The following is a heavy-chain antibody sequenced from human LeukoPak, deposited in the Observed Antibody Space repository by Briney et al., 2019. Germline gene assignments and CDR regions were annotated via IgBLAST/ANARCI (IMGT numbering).Heavy chain of an antibody. J-gene: IGHJ6*03. CDR2: INHSGST. CDR1: GGSFSGYY. V-gene: IGHV4-34*01. D-gene: IGHD5-12*01. CDR3: ARAGGYSGYDFHYYYYMDV. Sequence: SETLSLTCAVYGGSFSGYYWSWIRQPPGKGLEWIGEINHSGSTNYNPSLKSRVTISVDTSKNQFSLKLSSVTAADTAVYYCARAGGYSGYDFHYYYYMDVWGKGTTVTVSS.